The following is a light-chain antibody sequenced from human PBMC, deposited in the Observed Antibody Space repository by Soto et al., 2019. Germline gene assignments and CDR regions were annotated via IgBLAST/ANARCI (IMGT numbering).Light chain of an antibody. J-gene: IGLJ1*01. Sequence: QSALTQPASVSGSPGQSITISCTGTSSDVGSYNLVSWYQQHPGQAPKLMIYEGSKRPSGVSNRFSGSKSGNTASLTSSGLQAEDEADYYCCSYAGSSTFVCGTGTKVTVL. CDR2: EGS. V-gene: IGLV2-23*03. CDR1: SSDVGSYNL. CDR3: CSYAGSSTFV.